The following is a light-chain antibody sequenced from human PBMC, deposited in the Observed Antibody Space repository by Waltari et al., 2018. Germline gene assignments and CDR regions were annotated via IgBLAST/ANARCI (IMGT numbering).Light chain of an antibody. CDR1: QSVSSN. V-gene: IGKV3-15*01. Sequence: EIVMTQSPATLSVYPGATTTLSCRASQSVSSNVAWYQKKPGQAPRLLIYDASTRATSIPAKFRGSGSGTEFTLTISSLQSEDFAVYYCQQYNRWPPITFGHGTRLEIK. CDR2: DAS. CDR3: QQYNRWPPIT. J-gene: IGKJ5*01.